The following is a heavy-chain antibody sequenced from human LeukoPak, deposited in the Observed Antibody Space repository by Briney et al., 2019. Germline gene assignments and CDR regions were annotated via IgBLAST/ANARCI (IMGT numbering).Heavy chain of an antibody. Sequence: SETLSLTCTVSGGSISSYYWSWIRQPPGKGLEWIGYIYYSGSTNYNPSLKSRVTISVDTSKNQFSLKLSSVTAADTAVYYCARVGLSSSGWSDAFDIWGQGTMVTVSS. J-gene: IGHJ3*02. CDR2: IYYSGST. D-gene: IGHD6-19*01. CDR1: GGSISSYY. V-gene: IGHV4-59*08. CDR3: ARVGLSSSGWSDAFDI.